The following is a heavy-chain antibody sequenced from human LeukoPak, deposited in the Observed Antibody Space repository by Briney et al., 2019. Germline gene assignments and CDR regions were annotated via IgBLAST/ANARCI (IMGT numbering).Heavy chain of an antibody. J-gene: IGHJ5*02. D-gene: IGHD6-13*01. CDR1: GFTFSSYA. CDR2: IGSSGGST. CDR3: AQDGSSWQS. Sequence: PGGSLRLSCAASGFTFSSYAMTWVRQAPGKGLEWVSGIGSSGGSTYSADSVKGRFTISRDNAKNTLYLQMNSLRVEDTAVYDCAQDGSSWQSWGQGTLVTVSS. V-gene: IGHV3-23*01.